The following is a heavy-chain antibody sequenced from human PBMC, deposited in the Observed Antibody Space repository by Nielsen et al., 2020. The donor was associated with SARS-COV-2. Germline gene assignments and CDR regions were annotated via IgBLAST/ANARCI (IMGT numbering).Heavy chain of an antibody. CDR2: IYYSGST. CDR3: ARGGSSWYPNDY. D-gene: IGHD6-13*01. Sequence: SETLSLTCTVSGGSISSYYWSWIRQPPGKGLEWIGYIYYSGSTNYNPSLKSRVTISVDTSKNQFSLKLSSVTAADTAVYYCARGGSSWYPNDYWGQGTLVTVSS. J-gene: IGHJ4*02. CDR1: GGSISSYY. V-gene: IGHV4-59*12.